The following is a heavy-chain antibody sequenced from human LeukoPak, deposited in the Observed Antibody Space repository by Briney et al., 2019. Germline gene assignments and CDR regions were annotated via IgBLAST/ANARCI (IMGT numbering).Heavy chain of an antibody. J-gene: IGHJ4*02. CDR3: ARDQWYSLDY. V-gene: IGHV3-30-3*01. D-gene: IGHD2-15*01. CDR2: ISYDGSNK. CDR1: GFTFSSYA. Sequence: GGSLRLSCAASGFTFSSYAMHWVRQAPGKGLEWVAVISYDGSNKYYADSVKGRFTISRDNSKNTLYLQMNSLRAEDTAVYYCARDQWYSLDYWGQGTLVTVSS.